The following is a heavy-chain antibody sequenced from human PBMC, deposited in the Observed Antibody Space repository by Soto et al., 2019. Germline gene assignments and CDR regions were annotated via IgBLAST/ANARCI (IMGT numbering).Heavy chain of an antibody. CDR1: GYTFTSYG. CDR3: ARDGGEGWEDY. J-gene: IGHJ4*02. Sequence: QVQLVQSGAEVKKPGASVKVSCKASGYTFTSYGISWVRQAPGQGLEWMGWISAYNGNTNYAQKLQGRVTMTTDTPASTAYLDPRSLRADDTAGYYGARDGGEGWEDYWGQGTLVTVSS. CDR2: ISAYNGNT. V-gene: IGHV1-18*01. D-gene: IGHD1-26*01.